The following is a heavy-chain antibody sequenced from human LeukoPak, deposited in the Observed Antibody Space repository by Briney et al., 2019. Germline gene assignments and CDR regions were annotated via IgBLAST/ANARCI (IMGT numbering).Heavy chain of an antibody. CDR1: GGSISSYY. V-gene: IGHV4-39*07. Sequence: PSETLSLTCTVSGGSISSYYWGWIRQPPGKGLEWIGSIYYSGSTYYNPSLKSRVTISVDTSKNQFSLKLSSVTAADTAVYYCARGPKPPPYSSISRRGIWFDPWGQGTLVTVSS. CDR2: IYYSGST. CDR3: ARGPKPPPYSSISRRGIWFDP. D-gene: IGHD6-13*01. J-gene: IGHJ5*02.